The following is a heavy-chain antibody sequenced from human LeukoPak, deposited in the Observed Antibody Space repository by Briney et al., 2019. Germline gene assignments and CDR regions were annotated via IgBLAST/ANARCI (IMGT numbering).Heavy chain of an antibody. CDR1: GGSISSGGYS. CDR3: ARGIAAAGYFDY. J-gene: IGHJ4*02. CDR2: IYHSRST. V-gene: IGHV4-30-2*01. D-gene: IGHD6-13*01. Sequence: PSETLSLTCAVSGGSISSGGYSWSWIRQPPGKGLEWIGYIYHSRSTYYNPSLKSRVTISVDRSKNQFSLKLSSVTAADTAVYYCARGIAAAGYFDYWGQGTLVTVSS.